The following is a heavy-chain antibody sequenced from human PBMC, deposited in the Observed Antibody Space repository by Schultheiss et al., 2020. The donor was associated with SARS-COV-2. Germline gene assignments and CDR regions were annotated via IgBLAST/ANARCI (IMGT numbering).Heavy chain of an antibody. CDR3: ARDPYYDSSGYPEVAFDI. Sequence: GGSLRLSCAASGFTFSSYWMTWVRQAPGKGLEWVANIKQDGSEKYYVDSVKGRFTISRDNAKNSLYLQMNSLRAEDTAVYYCARDPYYDSSGYPEVAFDIWGQGTMVTVSS. CDR1: GFTFSSYW. D-gene: IGHD3-22*01. V-gene: IGHV3-7*01. J-gene: IGHJ3*02. CDR2: IKQDGSEK.